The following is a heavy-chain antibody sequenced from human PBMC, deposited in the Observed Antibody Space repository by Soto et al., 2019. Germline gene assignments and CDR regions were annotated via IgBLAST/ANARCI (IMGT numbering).Heavy chain of an antibody. Sequence: PSETLSLTCTVSGDSMTSSSYYWGWIRQPPGKGLEWIGSIYYSGSTNYNPPLKSRVTISVDTSKNQFSLKLSSVTAADTAVYYCARVQRTPLMVITPHYFDYWGQGTLVTVSS. D-gene: IGHD3-22*01. CDR1: GDSMTSSSYY. J-gene: IGHJ4*02. CDR2: IYYSGST. V-gene: IGHV4-39*07. CDR3: ARVQRTPLMVITPHYFDY.